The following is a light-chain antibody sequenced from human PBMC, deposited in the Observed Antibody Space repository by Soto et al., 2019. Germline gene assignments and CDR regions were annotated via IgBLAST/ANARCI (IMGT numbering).Light chain of an antibody. Sequence: LVMTQAPATLYVSPGERATLSCRASQSVRNNYLAWYQQKPGQAPRLLIYGISTRATGIPARFSGSGSGTEFTLTINSLQSEDFAVYYCQHYSDWPLTFGGGTKVDIK. CDR2: GIS. J-gene: IGKJ4*01. CDR1: QSVRNN. V-gene: IGKV3-15*01. CDR3: QHYSDWPLT.